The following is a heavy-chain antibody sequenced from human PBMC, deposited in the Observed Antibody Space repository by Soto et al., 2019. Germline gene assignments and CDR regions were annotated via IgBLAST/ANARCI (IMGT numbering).Heavy chain of an antibody. J-gene: IGHJ6*02. CDR3: ASAYCSGGSCYPPLDYGMDV. Sequence: SETLSLTCTVSGGSISSSSYYWGWIRQPPGKGLEWIGSIYYSGSTYYNPSLKSRVTISVDTSKNQFSLKLSSVTAADTAVYYCASAYCSGGSCYPPLDYGMDVWGQGTTVTVS. CDR2: IYYSGST. V-gene: IGHV4-39*01. D-gene: IGHD2-15*01. CDR1: GGSISSSSYY.